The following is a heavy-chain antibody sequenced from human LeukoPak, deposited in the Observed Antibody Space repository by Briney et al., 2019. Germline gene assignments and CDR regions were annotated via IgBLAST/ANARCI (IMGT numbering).Heavy chain of an antibody. CDR3: ARNPTGYPNWFDP. Sequence: PGGSLRLSCVASGFTFSNYVMSWVRQAPGKGLQWVSAISNSGDNTYYADSVKGRFTVSRDNSKNTLYLQMNSLRAEDTAVYYCARNPTGYPNWFDPWGPGTLVIISS. CDR1: GFTFSNYV. D-gene: IGHD3-9*01. J-gene: IGHJ5*02. V-gene: IGHV3-23*01. CDR2: ISNSGDNT.